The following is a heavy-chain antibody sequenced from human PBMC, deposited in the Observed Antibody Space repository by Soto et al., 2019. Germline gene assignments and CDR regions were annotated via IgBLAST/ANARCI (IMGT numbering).Heavy chain of an antibody. CDR3: AKCDASNTCIPTGFDP. V-gene: IGHV3-23*01. CDR1: GSTFSNYA. J-gene: IGHJ5*02. Sequence: PGGLRLSCEVSGSTFSNYAMAWVRQAPGKGLEYVSSITGNGGYTYYALSVEGRFTISRDNSKNTLYVQMNSLTAEDTATYFCAKCDASNTCIPTGFDPWGQGTLVTVSS. D-gene: IGHD2-2*01. CDR2: ITGNGGYT.